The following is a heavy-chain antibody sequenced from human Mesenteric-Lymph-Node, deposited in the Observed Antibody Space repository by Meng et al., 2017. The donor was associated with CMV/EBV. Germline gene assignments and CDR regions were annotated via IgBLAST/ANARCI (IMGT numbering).Heavy chain of an antibody. V-gene: IGHV4-34*01. CDR2: INHSGST. J-gene: IGHJ4*02. Sequence: QGQLHQWGAGLLKPSETLSVTCAVYGWSFSGYYWNWIRQSPEKGLEWIGEINHSGSTTYNPSFTSRIIISVDTSTNQISLNMSSVTAADTAVYYCARGSSYDILTGYLDYWGQGALVTVSS. D-gene: IGHD3-9*01. CDR3: ARGSSYDILTGYLDY. CDR1: GWSFSGYY.